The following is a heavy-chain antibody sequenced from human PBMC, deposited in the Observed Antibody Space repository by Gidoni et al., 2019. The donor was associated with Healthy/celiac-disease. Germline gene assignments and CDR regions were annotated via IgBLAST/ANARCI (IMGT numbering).Heavy chain of an antibody. Sequence: QVQLVQSGAEVKKPGASVKVSCKVPGHNLPELSMHWVRQAPGKGLEWVGGFDPKDGETIYAQKCQGRVTMTEDTSTDTAYMELSSLRSEDTAVYYCATTTMVRGVVYWGQGTLVTVSS. J-gene: IGHJ4*02. CDR3: ATTTMVRGVVY. V-gene: IGHV1-24*01. CDR1: GHNLPELS. CDR2: FDPKDGET. D-gene: IGHD3-10*01.